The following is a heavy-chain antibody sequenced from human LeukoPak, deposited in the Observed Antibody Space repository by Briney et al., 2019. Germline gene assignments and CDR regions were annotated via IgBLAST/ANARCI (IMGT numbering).Heavy chain of an antibody. J-gene: IGHJ4*02. V-gene: IGHV3-48*01. CDR1: GFTFSSYS. Sequence: PGESLRLTCAASGFTFSSYSMNWVRQAPGKGLEWFSYISGSSSTIYYAASVKGRFTISRDTAKNSLYLQMNRLRAEDTAVYYCATPFDDCSQGTLVTASS. CDR3: ATPFDD. CDR2: ISGSSSTI.